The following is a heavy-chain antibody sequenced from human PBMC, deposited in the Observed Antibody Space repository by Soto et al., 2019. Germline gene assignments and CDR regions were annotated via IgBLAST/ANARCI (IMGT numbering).Heavy chain of an antibody. D-gene: IGHD3-3*01. V-gene: IGHV4-34*01. J-gene: IGHJ5*02. CDR3: ARGDYDFWSGYSIHWFDP. Sequence: PAEPLSLTLAVYGASFSWYYWSWIRQPPGKGLEWIGETNHSGSTNYNPSLKSRVTISVDTSKNQFSLKLSSVTAADTAVYYCARGDYDFWSGYSIHWFDPWGQGTLVTVSS. CDR1: GASFSWYY. CDR2: TNHSGST.